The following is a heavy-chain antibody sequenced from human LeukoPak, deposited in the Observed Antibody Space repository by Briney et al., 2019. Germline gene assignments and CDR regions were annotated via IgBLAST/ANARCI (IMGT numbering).Heavy chain of an antibody. J-gene: IGHJ4*02. CDR1: GFTFSSYA. Sequence: HPGGSLRLSCAASGFTFSSYAVHWVRRAPGKGLEWVAFISYDGSNKYYADSVKGRFTISRDNSKSTLYLQINSLRAEDTAVYYCARGSAISPETYYYDSSDFDYWGQGTLVTVSS. CDR2: ISYDGSNK. CDR3: ARGSAISPETYYYDSSDFDY. D-gene: IGHD3-22*01. V-gene: IGHV3-30-3*01.